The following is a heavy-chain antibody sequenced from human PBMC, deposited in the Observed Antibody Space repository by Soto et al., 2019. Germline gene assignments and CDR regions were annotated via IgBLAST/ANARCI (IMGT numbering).Heavy chain of an antibody. Sequence: SGGSLRLSCAASGFTFSSYWMHWVRQAPGKGLVWVSRINSDGSSTSYADSVKGRFTISRDSAKNTLYLQMNSLRAEDTAVYYCARDFVDGYNIFDYWGQGTLVTVSS. J-gene: IGHJ4*02. CDR3: ARDFVDGYNIFDY. CDR2: INSDGSST. CDR1: GFTFSSYW. V-gene: IGHV3-74*01. D-gene: IGHD5-12*01.